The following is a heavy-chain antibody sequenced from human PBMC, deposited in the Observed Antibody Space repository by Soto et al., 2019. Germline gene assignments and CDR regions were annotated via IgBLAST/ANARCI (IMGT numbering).Heavy chain of an antibody. CDR3: TRDWGFRGYYYYMDV. D-gene: IGHD7-27*01. J-gene: IGHJ6*03. CDR1: GFTFGDYA. V-gene: IGHV3-49*03. CDR2: IRSKAYGGTT. Sequence: GGSLRLSCTASGFTFGDYAMSWFRQAPGKGLEWVGFIRSKAYGGTTEYAASVKGRFTISRDDSKSIAYLQMNSLKTEDTAVYYCTRDWGFRGYYYYMDVWGKGTTVTVSS.